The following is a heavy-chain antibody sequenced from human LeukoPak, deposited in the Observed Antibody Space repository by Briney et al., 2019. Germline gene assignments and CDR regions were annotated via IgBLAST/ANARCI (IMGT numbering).Heavy chain of an antibody. CDR2: ISDSGGSA. V-gene: IGHV3-23*01. J-gene: IGHJ4*02. CDR3: AKDQGTGSVNYSWGYFDC. CDR1: GFTFSSYA. Sequence: GGSLRLSCAASGFTFSSYAMSWVRQAPGKGLEWVSGISDSGGSAVYIDSVKGRFTISRDNSKNTLYLQISSLRAEDTAAYYCAKDQGTGSVNYSWGYFDCWGQGTLVTVSS. D-gene: IGHD3-10*01.